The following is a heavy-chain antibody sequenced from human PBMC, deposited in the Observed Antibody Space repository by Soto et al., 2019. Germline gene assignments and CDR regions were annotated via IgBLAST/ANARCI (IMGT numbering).Heavy chain of an antibody. CDR2: IRGSGDGA. D-gene: IGHD2-21*01. CDR3: AKDCSPCESGGNCFYYFDY. V-gene: IGHV3-23*01. CDR1: GFTFSTYA. Sequence: GSLRLSCTTSGFTFSTYAMTWVRQAPGKGLESVSSIRGSGDGAFYADSVEGRFIISRDNSKNTLYLQMSNLRAEDTAVYYCAKDCSPCESGGNCFYYFDYWGPGALVTVSS. J-gene: IGHJ4*02.